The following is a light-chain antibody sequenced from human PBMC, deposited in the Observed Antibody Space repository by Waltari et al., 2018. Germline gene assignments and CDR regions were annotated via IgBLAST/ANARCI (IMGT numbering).Light chain of an antibody. V-gene: IGKV3-20*01. Sequence: EIVLTQSPGTLSLSPGARATLSCRASQNVYNDYLAWYQQKPGQPPRLLIYDASSRATGIPDRFSGSGSGTDFTLTISRLEPEDSAMYYCRQYGAAPLTFGGGTKVEIK. J-gene: IGKJ4*01. CDR3: RQYGAAPLT. CDR2: DAS. CDR1: QNVYNDY.